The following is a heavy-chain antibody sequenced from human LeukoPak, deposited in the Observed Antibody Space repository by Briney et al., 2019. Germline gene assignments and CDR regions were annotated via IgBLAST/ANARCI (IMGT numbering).Heavy chain of an antibody. CDR2: INSDGSST. CDR3: ARRSVYYDFWSGYWASRSHYYYYGMDV. V-gene: IGHV3-74*01. CDR1: GFTVSSNY. Sequence: GGSLRLSCAASGFTVSSNYMSWVRQAPGKGLVWVSRINSDGSSTSYADSVKGRFTISRDNAKNTLYLQMNSLRAEDTAVYYCARRSVYYDFWSGYWASRSHYYYYGMDVWGQGTTVTVSS. D-gene: IGHD3-3*01. J-gene: IGHJ6*02.